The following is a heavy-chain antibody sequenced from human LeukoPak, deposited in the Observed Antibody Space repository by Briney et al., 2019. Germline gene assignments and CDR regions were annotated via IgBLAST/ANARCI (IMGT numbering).Heavy chain of an antibody. CDR3: ASTPHYYDSSGPLDY. V-gene: IGHV1-69*13. D-gene: IGHD3-22*01. Sequence: SVKVSCKTSGYTFTKYYIHWVRQAPGQGLEWMGGIIPIFGTANYAQKFQGRVTITADESTSTAYMELSSLRSEDTAVYYCASTPHYYDSSGPLDYWGQGTLVTVSS. CDR1: GYTFTKYY. CDR2: IIPIFGTA. J-gene: IGHJ4*02.